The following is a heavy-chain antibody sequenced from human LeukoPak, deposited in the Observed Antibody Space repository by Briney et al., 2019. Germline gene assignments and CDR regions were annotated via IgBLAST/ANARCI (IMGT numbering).Heavy chain of an antibody. CDR2: INHGGST. CDR3: AKLTTNDY. D-gene: IGHD4-11*01. V-gene: IGHV4-34*01. Sequence: KPSETLSLTCAVYGGSSSGYYWSWIRQPPGKGLEWIGEINHGGSTDYNPSLKSRVTISLDTSKNQFSLNLNSVTAADTAVYYCAKLTTNDYWGQGTLVTVSS. J-gene: IGHJ4*02. CDR1: GGSSSGYY.